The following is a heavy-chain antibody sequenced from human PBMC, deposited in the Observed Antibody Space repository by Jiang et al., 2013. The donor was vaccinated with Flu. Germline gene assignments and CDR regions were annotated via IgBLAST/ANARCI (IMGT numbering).Heavy chain of an antibody. D-gene: IGHD3-10*01. CDR2: FYYGGSS. V-gene: IGHV4-30-4*01. Sequence: GSGLVKPSQTLSLTCTVSGASISSGDYYWSWIRQPPGKGLEWLGFFYYGGSSYNNPSLKSRLTISGDTSKNQFSLRLSFVTAADTAVYYCASAFGDYPDNWGQGTLVTVSS. CDR3: ASAFGDYPDN. J-gene: IGHJ4*02. CDR1: GASISSGDYY.